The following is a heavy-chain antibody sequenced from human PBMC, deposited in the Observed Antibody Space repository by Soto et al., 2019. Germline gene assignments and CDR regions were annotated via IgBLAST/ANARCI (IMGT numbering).Heavy chain of an antibody. CDR1: GGSISSSSYY. V-gene: IGHV4-39*01. J-gene: IGHJ6*02. D-gene: IGHD3-10*01. CDR3: ARLTLEGAVRPGSSGSYYAHLYYYGMDV. Sequence: SETLSLTCTVSGGSISSSSYYWGWIRQPPGKGLEWIGRIYYSGSTYYNPSLKSRVTISVDTSKNQFSLKLSSVTAADTAVYYCARLTLEGAVRPGSSGSYYAHLYYYGMDVWGQGTTVTVSS. CDR2: IYYSGST.